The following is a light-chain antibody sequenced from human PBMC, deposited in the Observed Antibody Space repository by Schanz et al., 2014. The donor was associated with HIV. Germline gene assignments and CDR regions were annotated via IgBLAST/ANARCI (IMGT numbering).Light chain of an antibody. CDR1: SGDIETHNF. J-gene: IGLJ1*01. CDR2: DVS. V-gene: IGLV2-14*01. Sequence: QSALTQPPSASGSPGQSVTISCTGTSGDIETHNFVSWFQQLPDRAPKLIIYDVSHRPPGVSSRFSASKSGNTAFLTISGLQAEDEADYYCSSYTVSGARGVIVGTGTKLTVL. CDR3: SSYTVSGARGVI.